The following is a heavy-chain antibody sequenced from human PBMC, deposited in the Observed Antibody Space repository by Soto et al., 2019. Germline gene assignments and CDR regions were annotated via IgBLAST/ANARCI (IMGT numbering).Heavy chain of an antibody. CDR2: IIPILGIA. D-gene: IGHD6-13*01. CDR1: GGTFSSYT. Sequence: QVQLVQSGAEVKKPGSSVKVSCKASGGTFSSYTISWVRQAPGQGLEWMGRIIPILGIANYAQKFQGRVTITADKSTSTAYMELSSLRSEDTAVYYCARDRVGAGRVPYNWFDPWAREPWSPSPQ. J-gene: IGHJ5*02. V-gene: IGHV1-69*08. CDR3: ARDRVGAGRVPYNWFDP.